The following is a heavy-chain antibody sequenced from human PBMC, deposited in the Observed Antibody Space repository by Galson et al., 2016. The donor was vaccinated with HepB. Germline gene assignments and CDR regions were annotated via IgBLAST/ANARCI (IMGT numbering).Heavy chain of an antibody. Sequence: SLRLSCAASGFTFSSYAMSWVRQGPGKGLEWVSGMSGSSGRTYYVDSVKGRFTISRDNSKNTLYLQMSSLRAEDTAVYYCAKAKGLRYGEYYFDYWGQGTLLTVSS. J-gene: IGHJ4*02. D-gene: IGHD3-16*01. CDR2: MSGSSGRT. CDR3: AKAKGLRYGEYYFDY. CDR1: GFTFSSYA. V-gene: IGHV3-23*01.